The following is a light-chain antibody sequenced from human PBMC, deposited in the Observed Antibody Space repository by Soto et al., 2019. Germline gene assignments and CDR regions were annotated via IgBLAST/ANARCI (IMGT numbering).Light chain of an antibody. CDR3: QHYNSYPFT. CDR2: KAS. V-gene: IGKV1-5*03. CDR1: QSISSW. Sequence: DLQMTQSPSTLSASVGDRVTITCRASQSISSWLAWYQQKPGKAPKLLIYKASSLESGVPSRFSGSGSGTEFTLTISSPQPDDFATYYCQHYNSYPFTFGPGTKVDIK. J-gene: IGKJ3*01.